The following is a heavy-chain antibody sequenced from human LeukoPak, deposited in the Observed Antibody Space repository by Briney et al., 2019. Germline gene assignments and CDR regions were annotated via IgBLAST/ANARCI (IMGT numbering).Heavy chain of an antibody. J-gene: IGHJ4*02. CDR1: GGSISSSSYY. D-gene: IGHD3-22*01. V-gene: IGHV4-39*01. CDR3: ARFLGPYYYDSSGYYFFDY. Sequence: SETLSLTCTVSGGSISSSSYYWGWIRQPPGKGLEWIGSIYYSGSTYYNPSLKSRVTISVDTSKNQFSLKLSSVTAADTAVYYCARFLGPYYYDSSGYYFFDYWGQGTLVTVSS. CDR2: IYYSGST.